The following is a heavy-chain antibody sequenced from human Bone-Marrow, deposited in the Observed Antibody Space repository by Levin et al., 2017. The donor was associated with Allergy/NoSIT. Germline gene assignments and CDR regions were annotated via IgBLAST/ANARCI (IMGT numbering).Heavy chain of an antibody. CDR3: ARRNFPGYSVHYALDV. CDR1: GYTFSSYW. CDR2: IYPGDSDT. V-gene: IGHV5-51*01. J-gene: IGHJ6*02. Sequence: GESLKISCKGSGYTFSSYWIAWVRQMPGKGLEWMGIIYPGDSDTRYSPSFQGQVTISVDKSIRTAYLQWSSLKASDTAMYYCARRNFPGYSVHYALDVWGHGTTVSVSS. D-gene: IGHD2-21*01.